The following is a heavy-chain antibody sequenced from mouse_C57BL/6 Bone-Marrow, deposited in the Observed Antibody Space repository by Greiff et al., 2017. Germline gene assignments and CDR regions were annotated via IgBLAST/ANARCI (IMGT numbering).Heavy chain of an antibody. CDR1: GYTFTSYW. V-gene: IGHV1-64*01. Sequence: QVQLQQPGAELVKPGASVKLSCKASGYTFTSYWLHWVKQRPGQGLEWIGMIHPNSGSTNYNEKFKSKATMTVDKSSSTAYMQLSSLTSEDSAVYYCARWGYDYEAWFAYWGQGTLVTVSA. J-gene: IGHJ3*01. D-gene: IGHD2-4*01. CDR2: IHPNSGST. CDR3: ARWGYDYEAWFAY.